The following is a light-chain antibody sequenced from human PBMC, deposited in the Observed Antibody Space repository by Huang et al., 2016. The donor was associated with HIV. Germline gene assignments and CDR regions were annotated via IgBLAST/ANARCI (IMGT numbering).Light chain of an antibody. J-gene: IGKJ4*01. CDR2: AAS. CDR3: KQSYSSLLS. V-gene: IGKV1-39*01. Sequence: DIQMTQSPSSLSASVGDRVIMTCRASQTITTYLNWYQQRPGKAPKLLIYAASSLQSGVPSRFSGSGSGTDFTLTISSLQPEDFATYYCKQSYSSLLSFGGGTKVEIK. CDR1: QTITTY.